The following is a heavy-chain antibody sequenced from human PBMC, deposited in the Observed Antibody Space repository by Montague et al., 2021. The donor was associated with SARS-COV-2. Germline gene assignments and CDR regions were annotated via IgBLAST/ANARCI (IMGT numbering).Heavy chain of an antibody. CDR3: ARRRGGEVFARFMYWYFDV. CDR1: GGSINNYY. V-gene: IGHV4-59*13. D-gene: IGHD2-21*01. CDR2: IYYSGSVTT. Sequence: SKTLSLTCSVSGGSINNYYWGWVRQSPGKGLEWIGYIYYSGSVTTSYNPSLKSRVSISVDTSENQFSLKLTSVTAADTAVYYCARRRGGEVFARFMYWYFDVWSRGSLVTVSS. J-gene: IGHJ2*01.